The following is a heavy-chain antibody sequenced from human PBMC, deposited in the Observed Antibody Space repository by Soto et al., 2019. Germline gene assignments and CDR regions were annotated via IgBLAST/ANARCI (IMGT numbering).Heavy chain of an antibody. Sequence: QVQLVESGGGVVQPGRSLRLSCAASGFTFSSYGMHWVRQAPGKGLEWVAVISYDGSNKYYADSVKGRFTISRDNSKNTLYLQMNSLRAEDTAVYYCAKEYCSGGSCYVMIFDPWGQGTLVTVSS. CDR3: AKEYCSGGSCYVMIFDP. CDR1: GFTFSSYG. D-gene: IGHD2-15*01. V-gene: IGHV3-30*18. J-gene: IGHJ5*02. CDR2: ISYDGSNK.